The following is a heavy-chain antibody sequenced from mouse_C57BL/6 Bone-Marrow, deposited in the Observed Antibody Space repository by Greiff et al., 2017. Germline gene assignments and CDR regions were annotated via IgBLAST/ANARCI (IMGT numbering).Heavy chain of an antibody. J-gene: IGHJ2*01. D-gene: IGHD2-10*01. Sequence: EVNLVESGGGLVKPGGSLKLSCAASGFTFSDYGMHWVRQAPEKGLEWVAYISSGSSTIYYADTVKGRFTISRDNAKNTLFLQMTSLRSEDTAMYYCARKTLLPFDYWGQGTTLTVSS. CDR1: GFTFSDYG. V-gene: IGHV5-17*01. CDR2: ISSGSSTI. CDR3: ARKTLLPFDY.